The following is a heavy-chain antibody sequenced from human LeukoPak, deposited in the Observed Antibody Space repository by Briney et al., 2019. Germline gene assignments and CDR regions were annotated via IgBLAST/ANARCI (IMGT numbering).Heavy chain of an antibody. D-gene: IGHD4-17*01. CDR2: IIPIFGTA. Sequence: SSVKVSCKASGCTFSSYAISWVRQAPGQGLEWMGGIIPIFGTANYAQKFQVRVTITADESTSTAYMELSSLRSEDTAVYYCARINHGDYYFDFWGQGTLVTVSS. CDR3: ARINHGDYYFDF. J-gene: IGHJ4*02. V-gene: IGHV1-69*01. CDR1: GCTFSSYA.